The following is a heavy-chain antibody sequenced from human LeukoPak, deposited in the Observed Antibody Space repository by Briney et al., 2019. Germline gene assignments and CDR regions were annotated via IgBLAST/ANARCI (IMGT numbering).Heavy chain of an antibody. V-gene: IGHV3-7*01. J-gene: IGHJ4*02. CDR1: GFTFCRSW. CDR3: AAWTDRGYSY. D-gene: IGHD5-12*01. CDR2: INPDGDGM. Sequence: PGGSLRLSCTASGFTFCRSWTNWIRQAPGKGVGWVANINPDGDGMRFVDSVKGRFTMSRDNAQSSLHRQMNSLRVEDTAFFYCAAWTDRGYSYWGQGVLVTVSS.